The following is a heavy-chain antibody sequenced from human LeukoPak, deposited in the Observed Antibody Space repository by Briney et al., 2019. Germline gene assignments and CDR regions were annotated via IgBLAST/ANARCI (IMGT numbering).Heavy chain of an antibody. Sequence: PSETLSLTCTVSGGSLSSGSYYWSWLRQPPGKGLEWIGYIYYSGSTNYNPSLKSRVTISVDTSKNQFSLKLSSVTAADTAVYYCARARYFDGLLILPWGQGTLVTVSS. D-gene: IGHD3-9*01. CDR2: IYYSGST. V-gene: IGHV4-61*01. CDR3: ARARYFDGLLILP. J-gene: IGHJ5*02. CDR1: GGSLSSGSYY.